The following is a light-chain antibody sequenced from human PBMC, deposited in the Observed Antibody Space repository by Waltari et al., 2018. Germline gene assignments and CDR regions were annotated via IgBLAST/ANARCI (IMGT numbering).Light chain of an antibody. CDR3: SSYTASPPHVV. J-gene: IGLJ2*01. V-gene: IGLV2-14*03. Sequence: QSALTQPASVSGSPGQSISISCTGISRDVGGLNFVSWYQQHPGKAPKLMIYDVFNRPSVVSTRFSGSKSDNAASLAISGLQAEDEAVYYCSSYTASPPHVVFGGGTKVTVL. CDR1: SRDVGGLNF. CDR2: DVF.